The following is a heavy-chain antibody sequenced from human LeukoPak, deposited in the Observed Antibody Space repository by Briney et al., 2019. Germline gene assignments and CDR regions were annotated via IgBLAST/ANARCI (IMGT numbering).Heavy chain of an antibody. Sequence: SETLSLTCTVSGGSISSSSYYWGWIRQPPGKGLEWIGSIYYSGSTYYNPSLKSRVTISVDTSKNQFSLKLSSVTAADTATYYCVRQGTNSGYYLLDHWGQGHPVIVSS. CDR1: GGSISSSSYY. D-gene: IGHD3-22*01. CDR2: IYYSGST. CDR3: VRQGTNSGYYLLDH. V-gene: IGHV4-39*01. J-gene: IGHJ4*02.